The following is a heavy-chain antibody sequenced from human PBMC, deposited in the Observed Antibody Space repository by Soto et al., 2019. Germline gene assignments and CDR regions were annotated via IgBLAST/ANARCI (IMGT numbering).Heavy chain of an antibody. CDR3: AKYSEHGEHGDWFDP. CDR1: GFTFSSYG. CDR2: ISFDGSKK. D-gene: IGHD4-17*01. J-gene: IGHJ5*02. V-gene: IGHV3-30*18. Sequence: GGSLRLSCAASGFTFSSYGMHWVRQAPGKGLEWVAVISFDGSKKYYADSVKGRFTISRDNSWNTLFLKMNGLRAEDTALYYCAKYSEHGEHGDWFDPWGPGTLVTVSS.